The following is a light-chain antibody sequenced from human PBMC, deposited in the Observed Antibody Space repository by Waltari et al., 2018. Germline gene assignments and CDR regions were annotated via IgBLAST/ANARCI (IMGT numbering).Light chain of an antibody. CDR3: QQRSNWPLIT. J-gene: IGKJ5*01. V-gene: IGKV3-11*01. CDR1: QSVSSY. CDR2: DAS. Sequence: EIVLTQSPATLSLSPGERVTLSCRARQSVSSYLAWYQQKPGQAPRLLIYDASNRATGIPARFSGSGSGTDFTLTISSLEPEDFAVYYCQQRSNWPLITFGQGTRLEIK.